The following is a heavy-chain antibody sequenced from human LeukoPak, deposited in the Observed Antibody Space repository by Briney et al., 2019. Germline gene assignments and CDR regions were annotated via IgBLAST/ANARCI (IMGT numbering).Heavy chain of an antibody. CDR3: ATTAGRGDY. V-gene: IGHV1-2*06. Sequence: ASVTVSFTASGYTFTSYAMHWVRQAPGQGLEWMGRINPNSGDANSVQKSQGRVTMTRDTSINTAYMELISLRSDDTAVYYCATTAGRGDYWGQGTLVTVSS. D-gene: IGHD2-15*01. CDR2: INPNSGDA. J-gene: IGHJ4*02. CDR1: GYTFTSYA.